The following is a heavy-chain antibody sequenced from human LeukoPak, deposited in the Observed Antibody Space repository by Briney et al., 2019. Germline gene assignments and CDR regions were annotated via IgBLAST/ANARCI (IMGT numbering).Heavy chain of an antibody. CDR3: ATDIRGGSYFGD. CDR1: GYSISSGYY. D-gene: IGHD1-26*01. V-gene: IGHV4-38-2*02. CDR2: IYYSGST. J-gene: IGHJ4*02. Sequence: SETLSLTCTVSGYSISSGYYWGWIRQPPGKSLEWIGSIYYSGSTYYNPSLKSRLTMSVDTSKNKFSLKLNSVTAADTAVYYCATDIRGGSYFGDWGQGALVTVSS.